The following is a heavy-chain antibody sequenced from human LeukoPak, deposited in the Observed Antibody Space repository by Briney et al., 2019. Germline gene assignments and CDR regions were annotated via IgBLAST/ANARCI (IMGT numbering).Heavy chain of an antibody. CDR2: VYYSGST. Sequence: SETLTLTCNISAGSIRNYYWTWFRQPPGKGLEWIGYVYYSGSTNYNPSLKSRVTISMDTSKNQFSLKLSSVTAADTAIYYCARETLEGKFDPWGQGILVTVSS. CDR1: AGSIRNYY. V-gene: IGHV4-59*01. CDR3: ARETLEGKFDP. J-gene: IGHJ5*02. D-gene: IGHD1-1*01.